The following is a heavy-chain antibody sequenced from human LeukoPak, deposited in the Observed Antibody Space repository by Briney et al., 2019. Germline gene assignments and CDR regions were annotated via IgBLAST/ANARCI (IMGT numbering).Heavy chain of an antibody. V-gene: IGHV1-2*02. J-gene: IGHJ4*02. D-gene: IGHD7-27*01. Sequence: ASVKVSCKASGYTFTVYYIHWVRQAPGQGLEYMGWISPNSGGTNYAQMFQGRVTMTSDTSINTAFMELRSLRSDDTAVFYCARDSTGGYPDYWGQGTLVTVSA. CDR2: ISPNSGGT. CDR1: GYTFTVYY. CDR3: ARDSTGGYPDY.